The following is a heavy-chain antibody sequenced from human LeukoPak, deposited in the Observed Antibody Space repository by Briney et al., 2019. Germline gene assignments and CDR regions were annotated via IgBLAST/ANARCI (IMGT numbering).Heavy chain of an antibody. CDR2: IYYSGST. Sequence: SETLSLTCTVSGGSISSYYWSWIRQPPGKGLEWIGYIYYSGSTNYNPSLKSRVTISVDTSKNQFSLKLSSVTAADTAVYYCTRGSRGGLDYWGQGTLVTVSS. CDR1: GGSISSYY. V-gene: IGHV4-59*01. CDR3: TRGSRGGLDY. D-gene: IGHD3-3*01. J-gene: IGHJ4*02.